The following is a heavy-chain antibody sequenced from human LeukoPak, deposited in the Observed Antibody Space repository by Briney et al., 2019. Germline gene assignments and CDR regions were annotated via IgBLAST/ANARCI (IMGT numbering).Heavy chain of an antibody. CDR1: GFTFSSDW. V-gene: IGHV3-7*01. CDR3: ATDREWAFDI. D-gene: IGHD2-8*01. CDR2: IKPDGSEN. Sequence: GGSLRLSCAASGFTFSSDWMSWVRQAPGKGLEWVANIKPDGSENFHVDSVRGRFTISRDNAKSSLCLQMNSLRAEDTAVYYCATDREWAFDIWGQGTMVTVSS. J-gene: IGHJ3*02.